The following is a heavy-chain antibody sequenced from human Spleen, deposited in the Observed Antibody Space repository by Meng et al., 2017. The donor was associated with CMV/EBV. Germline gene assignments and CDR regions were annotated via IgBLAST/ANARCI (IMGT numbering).Heavy chain of an antibody. D-gene: IGHD2-2*02. Sequence: GSLRLSCAASGFTFSSYAMHWVRQAPGKGLEWIGSINYSGTTYYRSSFKSRGTISIDTSKNQFSLKVTSVTAADTAIYYCARLVVVPDDINYFEYWGQGTLVTVSS. V-gene: IGHV4-39*07. J-gene: IGHJ4*02. CDR1: GFTFSSYA. CDR3: ARLVVVPDDINYFEY. CDR2: INYSGTT.